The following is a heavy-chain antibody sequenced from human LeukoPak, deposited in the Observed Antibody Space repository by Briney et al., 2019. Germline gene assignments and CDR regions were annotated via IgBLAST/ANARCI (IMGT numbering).Heavy chain of an antibody. CDR3: ARDAGERWTVDFDY. V-gene: IGHV3-33*01. Sequence: PGKSLRLSCAASGFTFSDYGMHWVRQAPGKGLEWVAVIWYDGSNKYYANSVKGRFTISRDNSKNTLYLQMNSLRAEDTAVYYCARDAGERWTVDFDYWGQGTLVTVSS. D-gene: IGHD3/OR15-3a*01. J-gene: IGHJ4*02. CDR2: IWYDGSNK. CDR1: GFTFSDYG.